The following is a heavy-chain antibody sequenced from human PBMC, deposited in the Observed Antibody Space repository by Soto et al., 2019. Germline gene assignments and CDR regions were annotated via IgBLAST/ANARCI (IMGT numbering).Heavy chain of an antibody. CDR2: ISAHNANT. V-gene: IGHV1-18*01. CDR3: ATERLAYYFDTSGEDFDY. D-gene: IGHD3-22*01. J-gene: IGHJ4*02. CDR1: GYIFTSYG. Sequence: QVQLVQSGAEVKNPGASVKVSCKASGYIFTSYGISWVRQAPGQGLEWMGWISAHNANTNYAQKFQGRVTMTTDTSTSTAHTELRSLRSDDTAVYYCATERLAYYFDTSGEDFDYWGQGTLVTVSS.